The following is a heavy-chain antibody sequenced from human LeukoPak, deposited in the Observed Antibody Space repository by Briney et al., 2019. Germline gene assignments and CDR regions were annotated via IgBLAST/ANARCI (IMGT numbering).Heavy chain of an antibody. V-gene: IGHV3-64*01. CDR2: ISSNGGST. D-gene: IGHD3-10*01. J-gene: IGHJ4*02. CDR1: GFTFSSYA. CDR3: ARGVLSYPGDREFDY. Sequence: GGSLRLSCAASGFTFSSYAMHWVRQAPGKGLEYVSAISSNGGSTYYANSVKGRFTISRDNSKNTLYLQMGSPRAEDMAVYYCARGVLSYPGDREFDYWGQGTLVTVSS.